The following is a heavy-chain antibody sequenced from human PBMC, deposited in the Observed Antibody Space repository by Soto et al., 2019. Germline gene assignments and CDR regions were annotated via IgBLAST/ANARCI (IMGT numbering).Heavy chain of an antibody. CDR2: IWFDGSNE. D-gene: IGHD2-15*01. CDR3: ARGSLYCSSTSCSYGMDV. V-gene: IGHV3-33*08. J-gene: IGHJ6*02. Sequence: GGSLRLSCAASGFTFNSYSMNWVRQAPGEGLEWVAVIWFDGSNEHYADSVKGRFTISRDNSKNTLYLQMYSLRAGDTAVYYCARGSLYCSSTSCSYGMDVWGQGTTVTVSS. CDR1: GFTFNSYS.